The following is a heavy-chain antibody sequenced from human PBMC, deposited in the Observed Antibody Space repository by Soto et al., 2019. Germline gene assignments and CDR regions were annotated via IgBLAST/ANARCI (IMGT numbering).Heavy chain of an antibody. CDR3: AKDMGYGSGSYHQPGDY. CDR1: GFTFSSYG. Sequence: GGSLRLSCVASGFTFSSYGMHWVRQAPGKGLEWVAVISYDGSNKYYADSVKGRFTISRDNSKNTLYLQMNSLRAEDTAVYYCAKDMGYGSGSYHQPGDYWGQGTLVTVSS. J-gene: IGHJ4*02. CDR2: ISYDGSNK. V-gene: IGHV3-30*18. D-gene: IGHD3-10*01.